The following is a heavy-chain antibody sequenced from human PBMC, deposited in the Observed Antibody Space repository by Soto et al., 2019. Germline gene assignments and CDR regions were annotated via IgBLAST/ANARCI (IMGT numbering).Heavy chain of an antibody. V-gene: IGHV2-5*02. D-gene: IGHD6-13*01. J-gene: IGHJ4*02. CDR1: GFSLSTSGVG. CDR3: AHRASLAAAGTVFDY. CDR2: IYWDDDK. Sequence: QITLKESGPTLVKPTQTLTLTCTFSGFSLSTSGVGVGWIRQPPGKALEWLALIYWDDDKRYSPSLKSSLTITKDTSKNQVVLTMTNMDPVDTATYYCAHRASLAAAGTVFDYWGQGTLVTVSS.